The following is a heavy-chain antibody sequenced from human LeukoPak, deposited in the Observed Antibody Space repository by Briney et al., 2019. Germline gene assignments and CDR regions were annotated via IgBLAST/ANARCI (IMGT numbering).Heavy chain of an antibody. D-gene: IGHD2-2*02. CDR3: AKDPYPLRLSY. V-gene: IGHV3-23*01. Sequence: GGSLRLSCAASGFTFSSYAMSWVRQAPGKGLEWVLAISGSGGSTYYADSVKGRFTISRDNSKNTLYLQMNSLRAEDTAVYYCAKDPYPLRLSYWGQGTLVTVSS. J-gene: IGHJ4*02. CDR2: ISGSGGST. CDR1: GFTFSSYA.